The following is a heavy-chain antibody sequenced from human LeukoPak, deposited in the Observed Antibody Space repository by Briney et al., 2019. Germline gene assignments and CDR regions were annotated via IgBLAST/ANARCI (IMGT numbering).Heavy chain of an antibody. CDR1: GFTFSSFW. Sequence: PGGSLRLSCAASGFTFSSFWMHWVRQTPGKGLVWVSHINSAASSTTYADSVKGRFTISRDNAKNTLYLQMDSLRAEDTAVYYCARLPSSWYAFDVWGQGTTVTVSS. D-gene: IGHD2-8*01. CDR3: ARLPSSWYAFDV. V-gene: IGHV3-74*01. J-gene: IGHJ3*01. CDR2: INSAASST.